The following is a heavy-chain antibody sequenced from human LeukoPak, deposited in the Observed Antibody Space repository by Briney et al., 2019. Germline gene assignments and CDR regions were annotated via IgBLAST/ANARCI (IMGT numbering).Heavy chain of an antibody. CDR1: GGSISSYY. J-gene: IGHJ4*02. D-gene: IGHD6-13*01. Sequence: SETLSLTCTVSGGSISSYYWSWIRQPPGKGLEWIGYIYYSGSTNYNPSLKSRVTISVDTSKNQFSLKLSSVTAADTAVYYCARLTSSSSGSSFDYWGQGTLVTVSS. V-gene: IGHV4-59*08. CDR3: ARLTSSSSGSSFDY. CDR2: IYYSGST.